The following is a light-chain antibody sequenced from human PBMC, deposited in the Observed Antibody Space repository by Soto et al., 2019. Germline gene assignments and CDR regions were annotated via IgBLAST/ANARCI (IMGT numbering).Light chain of an antibody. V-gene: IGKV1-5*03. CDR1: RSISSW. J-gene: IGKJ2*01. CDR2: KAS. Sequence: DIQMTQSPSTLSASVGERVTITCRARRSISSWLAWYQQKPGKAPKLLIYKASSLESGVPSRFSGSGSGTEFTLTISILQPDDFATYYCQQYNSYSYTFGQGTKLEIK. CDR3: QQYNSYSYT.